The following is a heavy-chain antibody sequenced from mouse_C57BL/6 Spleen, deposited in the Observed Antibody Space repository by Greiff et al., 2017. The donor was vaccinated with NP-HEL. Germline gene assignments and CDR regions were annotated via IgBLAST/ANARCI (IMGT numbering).Heavy chain of an antibody. D-gene: IGHD1-1*01. J-gene: IGHJ2*01. Sequence: VKLMESGAELVKPGASVKISCKASGYAFSSYWMNWVKQRPGKGLEWIGQIYPGDGDTNYNGKFKGKATLTADKSSSTAYMQLSSLTSEDSAVYFCARYHYGSSYFDYWGQGTTLTVSS. V-gene: IGHV1-80*01. CDR1: GYAFSSYW. CDR3: ARYHYGSSYFDY. CDR2: IYPGDGDT.